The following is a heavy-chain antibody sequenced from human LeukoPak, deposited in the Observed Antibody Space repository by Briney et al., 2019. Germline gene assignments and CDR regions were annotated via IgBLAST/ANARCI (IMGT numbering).Heavy chain of an antibody. CDR1: GYTFTGYY. D-gene: IGHD3-3*01. V-gene: IGHV1-2*02. CDR3: ARVHKYYDFWSGYCYDY. J-gene: IGHJ4*02. CDR2: INPNSGGT. Sequence: GASVKVSCKASGYTFTGYYMHWVRQAPGQGLEWMGWINPNSGGTNYAQKFQGRVTMTRDTSISTAYMELSRLRSDDTAVYYCARVHKYYDFWSGYCYDYWGQGTLVTVSS.